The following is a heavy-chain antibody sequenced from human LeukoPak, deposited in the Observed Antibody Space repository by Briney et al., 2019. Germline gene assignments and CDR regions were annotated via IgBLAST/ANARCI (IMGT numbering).Heavy chain of an antibody. Sequence: PSETLSLTCTVSGXSISSYYWSWIRQPPGKGLEWIGYISYSGTTHYNPSLKSRVTLSLDTSKNHFYLDLRSVTAADTAVYYCVRVFQRRRGVINAFDIWGQGTKVTVSS. D-gene: IGHD3-10*01. CDR3: VRVFQRRRGVINAFDI. CDR1: GXSISSYY. V-gene: IGHV4-59*12. J-gene: IGHJ3*02. CDR2: ISYSGTT.